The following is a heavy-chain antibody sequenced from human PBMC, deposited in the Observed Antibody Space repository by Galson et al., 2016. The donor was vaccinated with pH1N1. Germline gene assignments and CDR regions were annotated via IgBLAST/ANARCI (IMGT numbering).Heavy chain of an antibody. Sequence: SLRLSCAASGFTFSHYWMSWVRQAPGKGLEWVANIKENGSEKYYLDSVKGRFTISRDNAKHSVSLQLDSLRAEDTAVYYCAGHLFSASESPLEYWGQGALVTVSS. V-gene: IGHV3-7*01. J-gene: IGHJ4*02. CDR3: AGHLFSASESPLEY. CDR1: GFTFSHYW. D-gene: IGHD3-16*01. CDR2: IKENGSEK.